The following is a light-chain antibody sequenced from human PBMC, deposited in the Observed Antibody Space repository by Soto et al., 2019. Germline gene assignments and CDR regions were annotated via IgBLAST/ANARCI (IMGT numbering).Light chain of an antibody. CDR3: CSFAGRSPPTSV. J-gene: IGLJ1*01. CDR1: TSDVGTYNL. V-gene: IGLV2-23*02. Sequence: QSGLTQPASVSGSPGQSITISCTGTTSDVGTYNLVSWYQHHPGKAPQLIIFEVTKRPSGVSDRFSGSKSGNTASLTISGLLGEDEADYYCCSFAGRSPPTSVFGTGTKLTVL. CDR2: EVT.